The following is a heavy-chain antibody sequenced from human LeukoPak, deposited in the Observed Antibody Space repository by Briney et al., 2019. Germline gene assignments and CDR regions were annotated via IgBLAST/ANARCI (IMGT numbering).Heavy chain of an antibody. Sequence: KTGGSLRLSCAASGFTFSSYAMNWVRQAPGKGLEWVSPISSSSSYIYYADSVKGRFTISRDNAKNSLYLQMNSLRAEDTAVYYCARGRRIISGGSILDYWGQGTLVTVSS. CDR3: ARGRRIISGGSILDY. CDR2: ISSSSSYI. CDR1: GFTFSSYA. D-gene: IGHD2-15*01. J-gene: IGHJ4*02. V-gene: IGHV3-21*01.